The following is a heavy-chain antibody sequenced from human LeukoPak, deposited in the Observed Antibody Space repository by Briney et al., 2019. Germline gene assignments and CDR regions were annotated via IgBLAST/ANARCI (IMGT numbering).Heavy chain of an antibody. CDR3: ARGSQPYYSNSPFDY. J-gene: IGHJ4*02. Sequence: SVKVSCKASGGTFSSYAISWVRQAPGQGLEWMGRIIPIFGTANYAQKFQGRVTITTDESTSTAYMELSSLRSEDTAVYYCARGSQPYYSNSPFDYWGQGTLVTVSS. CDR2: IIPIFGTA. D-gene: IGHD4-11*01. CDR1: GGTFSSYA. V-gene: IGHV1-69*05.